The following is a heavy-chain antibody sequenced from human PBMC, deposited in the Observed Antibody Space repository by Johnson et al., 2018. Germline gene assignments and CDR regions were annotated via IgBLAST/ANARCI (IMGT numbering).Heavy chain of an antibody. Sequence: QVQLVQSGGGVVQPGRSXRLSCVASGLTFSRHGMHWIRQAPGKGLEWVAVIWYDGSKEYYVESVKGRFTISRDNSKNTLHLQMNSLRAEDTAVYYCARFTAGDWVGTFDVWGQGTMVTVSS. V-gene: IGHV3-33*01. CDR2: IWYDGSKE. J-gene: IGHJ3*01. CDR3: ARFTAGDWVGTFDV. D-gene: IGHD2-21*02. CDR1: GLTFSRHG.